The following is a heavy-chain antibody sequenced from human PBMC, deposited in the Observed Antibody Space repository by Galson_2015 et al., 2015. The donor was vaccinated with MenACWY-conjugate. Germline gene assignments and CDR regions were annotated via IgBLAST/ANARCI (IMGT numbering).Heavy chain of an antibody. CDR3: VRAEGWLRSAFDL. V-gene: IGHV3-30*10. CDR1: GFRFGSYT. CDR2: VSYDASSR. D-gene: IGHD5-12*01. J-gene: IGHJ3*01. Sequence: SLRLSCAASGFRFGSYTFYWVRQSPGKGLEWVAVVSYDASSRYYRDSVQGRFTISRDNSKNTVSLEMSSLGPEDSAVYYCVRAEGWLRSAFDLWGQGTMVTVSS.